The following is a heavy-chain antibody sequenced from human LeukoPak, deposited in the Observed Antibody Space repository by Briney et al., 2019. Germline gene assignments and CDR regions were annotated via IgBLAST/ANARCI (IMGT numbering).Heavy chain of an antibody. D-gene: IGHD2-2*01. Sequence: SETLSLTCTVSGGSISSYYWSWIRQPPGKGLEWIGSIYHSGSTYYNPSLKSRVTISVDTSKNQFSLKLSSVTAADTAVYYCARGRRYCSSTSCPRPINWFDPWGQGTLVTVSS. CDR1: GGSISSYY. CDR3: ARGRRYCSSTSCPRPINWFDP. CDR2: IYHSGST. J-gene: IGHJ5*02. V-gene: IGHV4-59*08.